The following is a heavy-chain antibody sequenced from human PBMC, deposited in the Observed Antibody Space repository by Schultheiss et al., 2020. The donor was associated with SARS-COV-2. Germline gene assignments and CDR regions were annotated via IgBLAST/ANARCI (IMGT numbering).Heavy chain of an antibody. V-gene: IGHV3-23*01. CDR1: GFTFSSYA. CDR2: ISGSGGST. D-gene: IGHD2-15*01. Sequence: GGSLRLSCAASGFTFSSYAMSWVRQAPGKGLEWVSAISGSGGSTYYADSVKGRFTISRDNSKNTLYLQMNSLRAEDTAVYYCARLVVVAATPLANYYYGMDVWGQGTTVTVSS. CDR3: ARLVVVAATPLANYYYGMDV. J-gene: IGHJ6*02.